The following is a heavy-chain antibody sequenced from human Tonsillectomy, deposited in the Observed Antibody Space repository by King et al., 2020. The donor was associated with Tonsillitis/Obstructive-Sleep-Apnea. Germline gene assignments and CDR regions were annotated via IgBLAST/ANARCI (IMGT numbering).Heavy chain of an antibody. CDR1: GFTFSSYA. CDR3: VKDRAQHSSGLYYFDY. Sequence: VQLVEYGGGLVQPGGSLRLSCSASGFTFSSYAMHWVRQAPGKGLEYVSAISSNGGSTYYADSVKGRFTISRDNSKNTLYLQMSSLRAEDTAVYYCVKDRAQHSSGLYYFDYWGQGTLVTVSS. V-gene: IGHV3-64D*06. CDR2: ISSNGGST. D-gene: IGHD3-22*01. J-gene: IGHJ4*02.